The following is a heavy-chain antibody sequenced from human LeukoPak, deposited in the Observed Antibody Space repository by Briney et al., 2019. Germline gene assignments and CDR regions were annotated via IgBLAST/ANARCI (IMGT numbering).Heavy chain of an antibody. Sequence: GGSLRLSCAASGFTFSSYAMHWVRQAPGKGLEWVAVISYGGSNKYYADSVKGRFTISRDNSKNTLYLQMNSLRAEDTAVYYCARGPFLGVWGQGTLVTVSS. CDR2: ISYGGSNK. CDR3: ARGPFLGV. J-gene: IGHJ4*02. D-gene: IGHD3-10*01. V-gene: IGHV3-30-3*01. CDR1: GFTFSSYA.